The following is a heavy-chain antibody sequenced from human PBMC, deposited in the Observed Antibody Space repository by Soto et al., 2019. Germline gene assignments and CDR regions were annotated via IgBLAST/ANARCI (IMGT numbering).Heavy chain of an antibody. Sequence: PSETLSLTCAVSGGSISSGGYSWSWIRQPPGKGLEWIGYIYHSGSTYYNPSLKSRVTISVDRSKNQFSLKLSSVTAADTAVYYCDRLDFRMNWFDYWGQGTLVTVSS. V-gene: IGHV4-30-2*01. CDR2: IYHSGST. D-gene: IGHD3-3*01. CDR3: DRLDFRMNWFDY. J-gene: IGHJ5*01. CDR1: GGSISSGGYS.